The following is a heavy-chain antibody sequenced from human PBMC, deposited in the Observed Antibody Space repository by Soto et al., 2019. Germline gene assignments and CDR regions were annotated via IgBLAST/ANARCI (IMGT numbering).Heavy chain of an antibody. D-gene: IGHD6-13*01. CDR1: GGSLSRCN. J-gene: IGHJ6*02. CDR2: IYYSGST. CDR3: ASSNIAAAGFYYYGMDV. Sequence: VSGGSLSRCNDIVSRLLLGKGMEWIGYIYYSGSTNYNPSLKSRVTISVDTSKNQFSLKLSSVTAADTAVYYCASSNIAAAGFYYYGMDVWGRGTTVT. V-gene: IGHV4-59*01.